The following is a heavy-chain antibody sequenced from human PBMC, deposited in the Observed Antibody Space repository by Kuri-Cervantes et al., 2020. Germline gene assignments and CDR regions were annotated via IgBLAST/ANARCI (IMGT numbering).Heavy chain of an antibody. CDR1: GFTFSDYY. D-gene: IGHD6-19*01. V-gene: IGHV3-11*01. CDR2: ISSSGSTI. J-gene: IGHJ5*02. CDR3: ARDISSGWYGWFDP. Sequence: GGSLRLSCAASGFTFSDYYMSWIRQAPGKGLGWVSYISSSGSTIYYADSVKGRFTISRDNAKNSLYLQMNSLRAEDTAVYYCARDISSGWYGWFDPWGQGTLVTVSS.